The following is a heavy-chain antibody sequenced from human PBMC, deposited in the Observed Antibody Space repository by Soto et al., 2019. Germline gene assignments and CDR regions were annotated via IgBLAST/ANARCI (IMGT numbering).Heavy chain of an antibody. J-gene: IGHJ4*02. Sequence: ASVKVSCKVSGYTLTELSMHGVRQAPGKGLERRGGFDPEDGETIYAQKFQGRDTMTEYTSTDTAYMVLSSLRSHDTAVYYCPTEENCGYDWVGYWGQGTLGTVSS. CDR3: PTEENCGYDWVGY. CDR1: GYTLTELS. D-gene: IGHD5-12*01. V-gene: IGHV1-24*01. CDR2: FDPEDGET.